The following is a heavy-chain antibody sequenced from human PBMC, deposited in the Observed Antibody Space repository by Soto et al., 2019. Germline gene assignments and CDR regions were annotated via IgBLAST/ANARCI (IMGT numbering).Heavy chain of an antibody. D-gene: IGHD3-3*01. CDR3: ARDASYNDAGSAFLCWFDP. J-gene: IGHJ5*02. CDR1: RYTFNDYY. Sequence: GASVKVSCKASRYTFNDYYIHWVRQATGQGLKWMGWMNPKSGGQHDAQNFRVRVTMTRDTSTSTSYMELCRLTFDDTAVYYCARDASYNDAGSAFLCWFDPWGQGTLVTVSS. CDR2: MNPKSGGQ. V-gene: IGHV1-2*02.